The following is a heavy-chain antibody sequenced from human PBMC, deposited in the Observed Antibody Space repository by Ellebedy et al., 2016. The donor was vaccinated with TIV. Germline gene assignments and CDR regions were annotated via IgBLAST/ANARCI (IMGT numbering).Heavy chain of an antibody. J-gene: IGHJ6*02. V-gene: IGHV3-33*01. Sequence: GGSLRLXCAASGFTFSSYGMHWVRQAPGKGLEWVAVIWYDGSNKYYADSVKGRFTISRDNSKNTLYLQMNSLRAEDTAVYYCAREPMVRGVTRRGYAMDVWGQGTTVTVSS. CDR2: IWYDGSNK. D-gene: IGHD3-10*01. CDR3: AREPMVRGVTRRGYAMDV. CDR1: GFTFSSYG.